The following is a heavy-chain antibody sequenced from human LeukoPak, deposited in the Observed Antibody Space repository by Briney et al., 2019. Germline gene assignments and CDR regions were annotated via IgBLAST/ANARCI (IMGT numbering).Heavy chain of an antibody. CDR1: GFTFSSYG. V-gene: IGHV3-30*18. J-gene: IGHJ5*02. CDR3: AKPKVRSSWYWFDP. Sequence: PGGSLRLSCAASGFTFSSYGMHWVRQAPGKGLEWVAVISYDGSNKYYADSVKGRFTISRDNSKNTLYLQMSSLRAEDTAVYYCAKPKVRSSWYWFDPWGQGTLVTVSS. D-gene: IGHD6-13*01. CDR2: ISYDGSNK.